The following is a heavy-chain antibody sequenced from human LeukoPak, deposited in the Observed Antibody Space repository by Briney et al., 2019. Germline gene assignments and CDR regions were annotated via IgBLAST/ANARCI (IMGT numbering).Heavy chain of an antibody. CDR1: GYTFTSYA. D-gene: IGHD6-6*01. CDR2: INAGNGNT. J-gene: IGHJ4*02. CDR3: ATGPSLCYYFDY. V-gene: IGHV1-3*01. Sequence: ASVRVSCKASGYTFTSYATHWVRQAPGQRLEWMGWINAGNGNTKYSQKFQGRVTMTEDTSTDTAYMELSSLRSEDTAVYYCATGPSLCYYFDYWGQGTLVTVSS.